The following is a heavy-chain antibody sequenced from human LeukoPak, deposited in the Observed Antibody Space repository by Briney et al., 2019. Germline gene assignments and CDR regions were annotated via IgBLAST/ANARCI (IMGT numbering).Heavy chain of an antibody. CDR3: ARQRPADIVVVVAATPGYFDY. CDR2: INHSGST. CDR1: GGSFSGYY. V-gene: IGHV4-34*01. J-gene: IGHJ4*02. Sequence: SETLSLTCAVYGGSFSGYYWSWIRQPPGKGLEWIGEINHSGSTNYNPSLKSRVTISVDTSKNQFSLKLSSVTAADTAVYCCARQRPADIVVVVAATPGYFDYWGQGTLVTVSS. D-gene: IGHD2-15*01.